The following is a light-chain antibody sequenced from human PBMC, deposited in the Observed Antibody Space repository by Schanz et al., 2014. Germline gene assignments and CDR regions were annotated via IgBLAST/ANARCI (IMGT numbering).Light chain of an antibody. CDR2: DVG. CDR3: SSYRRTATVAV. Sequence: QSALTQPASVSGSPGQSITISCTGTSSDIGNYDYVSWYRQHPGKAPKLIIYDVGDRPSGVSNRFSGSKSGNTASLTISGLQAEDEADYYCSSYRRTATVAVFGTGTKLTVL. J-gene: IGLJ1*01. V-gene: IGLV2-14*03. CDR1: SSDIGNYDY.